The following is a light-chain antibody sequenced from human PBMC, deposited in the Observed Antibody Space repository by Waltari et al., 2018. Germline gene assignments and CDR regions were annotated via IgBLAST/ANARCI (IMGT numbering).Light chain of an antibody. CDR2: VNSDGSH. CDR3: QTGGHGTWV. Sequence: QLVLTQSPSASASLGASVKLTCTLSSGHSSNVIAWHQQQPEKGPRYLMKVNSDGSHSKGDELPGRFSGSSSGAERYLTIASLQCEDEADYYCQTGGHGTWVFGGGTKLTVL. V-gene: IGLV4-69*01. J-gene: IGLJ3*02. CDR1: SGHSSNV.